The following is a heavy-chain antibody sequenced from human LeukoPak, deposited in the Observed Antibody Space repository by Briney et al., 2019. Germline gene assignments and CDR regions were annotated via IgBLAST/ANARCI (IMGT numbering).Heavy chain of an antibody. CDR3: AKDICIAGACYYYGMTS. D-gene: IGHD1-14*01. V-gene: IGHV3-9*01. J-gene: IGHJ6*02. CDR1: GFTFDDYA. CDR2: ISWNSGSI. Sequence: PGGSLRLSCAASGFTFDDYAMHWVRQAPGKGLEWVSGISWNSGSIGYADSVKGRFTISRDNAKNSLYLQMNSLRAEDTALYYCAKDICIAGACYYYGMTSGAKGPRSPSP.